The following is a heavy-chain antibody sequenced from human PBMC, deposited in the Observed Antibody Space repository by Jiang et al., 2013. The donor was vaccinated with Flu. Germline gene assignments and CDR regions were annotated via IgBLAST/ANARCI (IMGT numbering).Heavy chain of an antibody. J-gene: IGHJ4*02. CDR2: INPNSGGT. CDR3: ARDSRPLGGPTPYDSSGYYSDY. V-gene: IGHV1-2*02. D-gene: IGHD3-22*01. Sequence: GAEVKKPGASVKVSCKASGYTFTGYYMHWVRQAPGQGLEWMGWINPNSGGTNYAQKFQGRVTMTRDTSISTAYMELSRLRSDDTAVYYCARDSRPLGGPTPYDSSGYYSDYWGQGTLVTVSS. CDR1: GYTFTGYY.